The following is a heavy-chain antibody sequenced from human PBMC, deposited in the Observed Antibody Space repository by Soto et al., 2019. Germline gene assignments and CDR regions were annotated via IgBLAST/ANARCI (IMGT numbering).Heavy chain of an antibody. V-gene: IGHV3-33*01. CDR3: VRDQGYCSGGSCNSLGMDV. Sequence: GGSLRLSCATSGFNFSTYGLHWVRQAPGKGLEWVAVMWYDGTKRYYADSLKGRFTISRDNSKNTLNLQMNSLRAEDTAAYYCVRDQGYCSGGSCNSLGMDVWGQGTTVTV. CDR1: GFNFSTYG. J-gene: IGHJ6*02. CDR2: MWYDGTKR. D-gene: IGHD2-15*01.